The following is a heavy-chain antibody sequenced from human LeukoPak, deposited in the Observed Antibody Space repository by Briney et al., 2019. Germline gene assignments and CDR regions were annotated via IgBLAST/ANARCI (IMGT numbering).Heavy chain of an antibody. CDR1: GFTFSSYS. V-gene: IGHV3-21*04. Sequence: GGSLRFSCAASGFTFSSYSMNWVRQAPGKGLEWVSFISSSSSYIYYADSVKGRFTISRDNAKNSLYLQMNSLRAEDTAVYYCARSRIAVAGTHYYYYMDVWGKGTTVTVSS. CDR2: ISSSSSYI. D-gene: IGHD6-19*01. CDR3: ARSRIAVAGTHYYYYMDV. J-gene: IGHJ6*03.